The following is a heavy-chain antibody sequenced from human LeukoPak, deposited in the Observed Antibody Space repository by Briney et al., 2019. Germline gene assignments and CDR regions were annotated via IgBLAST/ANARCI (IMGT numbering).Heavy chain of an antibody. CDR1: GFTFSSYA. CDR3: ARVPGGNSYYYYMDV. CDR2: ISGSAGST. J-gene: IGHJ6*03. Sequence: GGTLRLSCAASGFTFSSYAMSWVRQAPGKGLEWVSAISGSAGSTYYADSVRGRFTISRDNAKNTLYLQMNSLRAEDTAVYYCARVPGGNSYYYYMDVWGKGTTVTVSS. D-gene: IGHD2-15*01. V-gene: IGHV3-23*01.